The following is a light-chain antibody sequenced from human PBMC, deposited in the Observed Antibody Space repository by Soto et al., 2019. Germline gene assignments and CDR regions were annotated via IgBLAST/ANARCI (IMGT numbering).Light chain of an antibody. J-gene: IGKJ1*01. Sequence: EFVQSADSLSLCRGRSVKNSCRASQSVSSYLAWYQQNPGQAPRLLIYGASSRATGIPDRFSGSGSGTDFTLTVSRLEPEDCAVYYCQQYDSSWTCGQGTKVDIK. V-gene: IGKV3-20*01. CDR1: QSVSSY. CDR2: GAS. CDR3: QQYDSSWT.